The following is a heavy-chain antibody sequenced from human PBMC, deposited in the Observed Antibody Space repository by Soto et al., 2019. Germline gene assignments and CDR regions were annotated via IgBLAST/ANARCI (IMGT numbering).Heavy chain of an antibody. J-gene: IGHJ4*02. D-gene: IGHD3-22*01. CDR2: IYYSGST. V-gene: IGHV4-30-4*01. CDR3: ARDTGYYDSSGYDY. Sequence: QVQLQESGPGLVKPSQTLSLTCTVSGGSISSGDYYWSWIRQPPGKGLEWIGYIYYSGSTYYNPSLKSRVTIAVDPSKNQFSLKLSSVTAADTAVYYCARDTGYYDSSGYDYWGQGTLVTVSS. CDR1: GGSISSGDYY.